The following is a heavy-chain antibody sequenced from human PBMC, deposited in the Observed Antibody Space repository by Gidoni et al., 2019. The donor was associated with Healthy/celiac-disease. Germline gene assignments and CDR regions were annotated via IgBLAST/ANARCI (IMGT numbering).Heavy chain of an antibody. D-gene: IGHD3-10*01. CDR1: AAPFSSYA. V-gene: IGHV3-23*01. J-gene: IGHJ4*02. Sequence: EVQLLEYGGGLVHPGGSLSLLCAATAAPFSSYAMSWVRQAPGKGLEWVSAMSGSGGSTYYADSVKGRFTISRDNSKNTLYLQMNSLRAEDTAVYYCAKDKGSYYNGWFDYWGQGTLVTVSS. CDR2: MSGSGGST. CDR3: AKDKGSYYNGWFDY.